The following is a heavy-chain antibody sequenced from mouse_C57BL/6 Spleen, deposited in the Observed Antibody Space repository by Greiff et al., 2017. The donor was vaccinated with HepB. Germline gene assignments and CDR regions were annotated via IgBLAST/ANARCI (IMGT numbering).Heavy chain of an antibody. CDR1: GYTFTSYW. J-gene: IGHJ2*01. CDR3: GLDFDY. V-gene: IGHV1-50*01. Sequence: QVRLKQPGAELVKPGASVKLSCKASGYTFTSYWMQWVKQRPGQGLEWIGEIDPSDSYTNYNQKFKGKATLTVDTSSSTAYMQLSSLTSEDSAVYYCGLDFDYWGQGTTLTVSS. CDR2: IDPSDSYT. D-gene: IGHD4-1*01.